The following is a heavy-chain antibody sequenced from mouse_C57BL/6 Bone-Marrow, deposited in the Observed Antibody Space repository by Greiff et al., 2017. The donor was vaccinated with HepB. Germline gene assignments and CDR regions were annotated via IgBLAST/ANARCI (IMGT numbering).Heavy chain of an antibody. J-gene: IGHJ2*01. CDR2: INPGSGGT. V-gene: IGHV1-54*01. D-gene: IGHD2-1*01. CDR3: AREGGNYFFDY. CDR1: GYAFTNYL. Sequence: VQLKESGAELVRPGTSVKVSCKASGYAFTNYLIEWVKQRPGQGLEWIGVINPGSGGTNYNEKFKGKATLTADKSSSTAYMQLSSLTSEDSAVYFCAREGGNYFFDYWGQGTTLTVSS.